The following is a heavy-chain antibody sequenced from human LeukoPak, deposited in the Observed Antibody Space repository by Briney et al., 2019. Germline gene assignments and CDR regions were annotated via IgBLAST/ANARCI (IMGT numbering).Heavy chain of an antibody. D-gene: IGHD3-10*01. CDR2: INHSGST. CDR3: ARAYPSYYNAHYYYYYYMDV. J-gene: IGHJ6*03. V-gene: IGHV4-34*01. Sequence: SETLSLTCAVYGGSFSGYYWSWIRQPPGKGLEWIGEINHSGSTNYNPSLKSRVTISVDTSKNQFSLKLSSVTAADTAVYYCARAYPSYYNAHYYYYYYMDVWGKGTTVTISS. CDR1: GGSFSGYY.